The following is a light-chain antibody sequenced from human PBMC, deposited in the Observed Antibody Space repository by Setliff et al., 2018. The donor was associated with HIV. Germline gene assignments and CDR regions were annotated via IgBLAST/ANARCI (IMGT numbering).Light chain of an antibody. CDR3: SSYASTNTLP. CDR1: SSDVGGYNY. CDR2: EVT. J-gene: IGLJ1*01. V-gene: IGLV2-14*01. Sequence: LTQPASVSGSPGQSITISCTGTSSDVGGYNYVSWYQQHPGKAPKLIIYEVTNRPSGISNRFSGSKSGNTASLTISGLQAEDEADYYCSSYASTNTLPFGTGTKVTVL.